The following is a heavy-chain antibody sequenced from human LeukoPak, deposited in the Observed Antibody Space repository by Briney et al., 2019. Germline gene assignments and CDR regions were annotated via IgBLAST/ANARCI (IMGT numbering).Heavy chain of an antibody. CDR3: ARSIDLTGGGVDV. D-gene: IGHD3-9*01. J-gene: IGHJ6*02. V-gene: IGHV3-11*01. CDR1: GFTFSDYS. CDR2: ITNGGSTI. Sequence: GGSLRLSCAASGFTFSDYSMNWVRQAPGKGLEWVSYITNGGSTIHHADSVKGRFTISRDNAKKTLYLQMNSLRAEDTAVYYCARSIDLTGGGVDVWGQGTTVTVSS.